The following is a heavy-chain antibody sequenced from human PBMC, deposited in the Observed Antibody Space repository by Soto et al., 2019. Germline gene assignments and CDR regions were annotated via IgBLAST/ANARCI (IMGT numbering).Heavy chain of an antibody. CDR1: GFTFTSSA. Sequence: GASVKVSCKASGFTFTSSAVQWVRQARGQRLEWIGWIVVGSGNTNYAQKFQERVTITRDMSTSTAYMELSSLRSEDTAVYYCAARGYYYDSSGYYPPWGQGTLVTVSS. V-gene: IGHV1-58*01. CDR3: AARGYYYDSSGYYPP. J-gene: IGHJ5*02. CDR2: IVVGSGNT. D-gene: IGHD3-22*01.